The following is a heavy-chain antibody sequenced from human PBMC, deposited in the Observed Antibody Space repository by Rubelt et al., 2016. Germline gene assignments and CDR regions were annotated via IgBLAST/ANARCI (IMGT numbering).Heavy chain of an antibody. J-gene: IGHJ3*02. CDR2: IWYDGSNK. Sequence: SSYGMHWVRQAPGKGLEWVAVIWYDGSNKYYADSVKGRFTISRDNSKNTLYLQMNSLRAEDTAVYYCARERGGQLNDAFDIWGQGTMVTVSS. CDR3: ARERGGQLNDAFDI. V-gene: IGHV3-33*01. D-gene: IGHD2-2*01. CDR1: SSYG.